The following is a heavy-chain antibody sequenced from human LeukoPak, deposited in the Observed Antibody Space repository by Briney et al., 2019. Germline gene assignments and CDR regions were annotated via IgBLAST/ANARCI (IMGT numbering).Heavy chain of an antibody. V-gene: IGHV1-24*01. D-gene: IGHD5-24*01. CDR2: FDPEDGET. CDR1: GYTLSKLS. CDR3: VTGPYTTTDDNNFEPQGAY. Sequence: ASVKVSCKAPGYTLSKLSIHWVRQPSGKGLEWMGAFDPEDGETIYAQGFQGRATMTADTSTDTAYMELSSLTSDDTAVYYCVTGPYTTTDDNNFEPQGAYWGQGTLVTVSS. J-gene: IGHJ4*02.